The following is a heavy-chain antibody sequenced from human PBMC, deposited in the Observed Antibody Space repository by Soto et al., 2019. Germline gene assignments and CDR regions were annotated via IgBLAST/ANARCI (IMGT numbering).Heavy chain of an antibody. V-gene: IGHV3-7*01. CDR2: IKQDGSEK. CDR1: GFTFSSYW. Sequence: GGSLRLSCAASGFTFSSYWMSWVRQAPGKGLEWVVNIKQDGSEKYYVDSVKGRFTISRDNAKNSLYLQMNSLRAEDTAVYYCARDVGLRFLEWLPAPDYYYMDVWGKGTTVTVSS. CDR3: ARDVGLRFLEWLPAPDYYYMDV. D-gene: IGHD3-3*01. J-gene: IGHJ6*03.